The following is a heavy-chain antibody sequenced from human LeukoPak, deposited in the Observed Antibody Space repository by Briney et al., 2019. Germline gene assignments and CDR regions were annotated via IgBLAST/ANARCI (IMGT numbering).Heavy chain of an antibody. CDR3: ARDQNDILAFDI. CDR2: ISSISHYI. Sequence: PGGSLRLSCTASGFTFRSYSMNWVRQAPGKGLEWVSTISSISHYIYYADSVKGRFTISRDNAKNSLYLQMNSLRAEDTAVYYCARDQNDILAFDIWGQGTMVTVSS. V-gene: IGHV3-21*01. J-gene: IGHJ3*02. CDR1: GFTFRSYS. D-gene: IGHD3-9*01.